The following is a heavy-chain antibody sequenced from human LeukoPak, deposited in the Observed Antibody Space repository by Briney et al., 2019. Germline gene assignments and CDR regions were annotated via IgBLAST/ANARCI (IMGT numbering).Heavy chain of an antibody. Sequence: AGGSLRLSYAASGFTFSSYSMNWVRQAPGKGLEWVSSITSSSIYIYYADSVKGRFTISRDNAKTSLYLQMNSLRAEDTAVYYCARDSGMATVDYWGQGTLVTVSS. CDR2: ITSSSIYI. V-gene: IGHV3-21*01. CDR1: GFTFSSYS. CDR3: ARDSGMATVDY. D-gene: IGHD5-24*01. J-gene: IGHJ4*02.